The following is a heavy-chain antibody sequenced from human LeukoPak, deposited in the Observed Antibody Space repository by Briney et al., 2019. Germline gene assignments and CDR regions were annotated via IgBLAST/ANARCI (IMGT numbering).Heavy chain of an antibody. CDR1: GGSISSNNW. D-gene: IGHD1-1*01. Sequence: PSGTLSLTCTVSGGSISSNNWWSWVRQPPGKGLEWIGEISHSGNTNYNPSLESRVTMSIDKSKNQFSLKLTSVIAADTAVYSCARVTVTTPFDCWGQGALVTVS. CDR3: ARVTVTTPFDC. V-gene: IGHV4-4*02. CDR2: ISHSGNT. J-gene: IGHJ4*02.